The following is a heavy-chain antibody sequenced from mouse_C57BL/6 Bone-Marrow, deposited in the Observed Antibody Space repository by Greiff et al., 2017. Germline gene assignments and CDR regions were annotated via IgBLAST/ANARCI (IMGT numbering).Heavy chain of an antibody. V-gene: IGHV1-39*01. Sequence: EVQLQQSGPELVKPGASVKISCKASGYSFTDYNMNWVKQRHGKGLEWIGVINPNYGTTSYNQKFKGKATLTVDQSSSTAYMQLNSLTSEDSAVYYCARSRYTTVAARYYYAMDYWGQGTSVTVSS. J-gene: IGHJ4*01. CDR1: GYSFTDYN. CDR3: ARSRYTTVAARYYYAMDY. D-gene: IGHD1-1*01. CDR2: INPNYGTT.